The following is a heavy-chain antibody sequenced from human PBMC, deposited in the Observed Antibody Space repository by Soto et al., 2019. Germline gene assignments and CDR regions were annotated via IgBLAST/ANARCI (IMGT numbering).Heavy chain of an antibody. D-gene: IGHD2-8*01. CDR2: IIPVVGTT. CDR1: GDTFTTNS. Sequence: QVQLVQSGAEVKKPGSSVKVSCKASGDTFTTNSLNWVRQAPGQGLEWMGGIIPVVGTTKYAQKYQDRVTIAGDKSTNTAYMELSSLRSDETAVYYCARGLLYATTYFDYWGRGTPVTVSS. CDR3: ARGLLYATTYFDY. V-gene: IGHV1-69*06. J-gene: IGHJ4*02.